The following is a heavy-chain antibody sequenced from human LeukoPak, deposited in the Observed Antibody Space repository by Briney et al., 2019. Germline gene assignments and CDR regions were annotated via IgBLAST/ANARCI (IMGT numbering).Heavy chain of an antibody. CDR3: ARDRVFYFDY. CDR2: IYYSGST. Sequence: SETLSLTCSVSGGSISSYYWSWIRQPPGKGLEWIGYIYYSGSTNYNPSLKSRVTISVDTSKNQFSLKLSSVTAADTAVYYCARDRVFYFDYWGQGTLVTVSS. J-gene: IGHJ4*02. CDR1: GGSISSYY. D-gene: IGHD3-10*01. V-gene: IGHV4-59*01.